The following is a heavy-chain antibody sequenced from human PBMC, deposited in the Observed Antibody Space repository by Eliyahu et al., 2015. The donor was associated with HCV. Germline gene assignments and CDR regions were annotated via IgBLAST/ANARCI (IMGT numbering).Heavy chain of an antibody. V-gene: IGHV3-30*04. CDR1: GFSFSXYA. J-gene: IGHJ4*02. CDR2: ISNDGGSK. D-gene: IGHD1-26*01. Sequence: QVHLVEYGGGVVQPGRSLRLFCAASGFSFSXYAMHWVRQTPGKGLEWVALISNDGGSKYYGDSLKGRFTISRDNSKNMVYLDMSDVRGDDTAVYYCARDPVSVGGRINSDSWGQGTLVTVSS. CDR3: ARDPVSVGGRINSDS.